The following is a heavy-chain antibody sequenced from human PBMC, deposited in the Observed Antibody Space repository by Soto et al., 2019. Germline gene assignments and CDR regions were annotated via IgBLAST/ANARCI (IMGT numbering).Heavy chain of an antibody. D-gene: IGHD6-19*01. CDR2: MQHSGSS. Sequence: QVQLQQSGPGLVEPSGTLSLTCAVSGGSVNSPNWWNWVRKPPETGLEWIGEMQHSGSSNYNPSLKTRLTLSVDKSNNELSMNLNSVTAADTAIYYCGRANSSGSPIDSWGQGILVTVSS. CDR1: GGSVNSPNW. CDR3: GRANSSGSPIDS. V-gene: IGHV4-4*02. J-gene: IGHJ4*02.